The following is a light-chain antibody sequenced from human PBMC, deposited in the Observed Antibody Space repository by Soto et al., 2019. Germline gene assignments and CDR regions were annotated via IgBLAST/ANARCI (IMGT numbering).Light chain of an antibody. J-gene: IGKJ4*01. V-gene: IGKV1-12*01. CDR2: AAS. CDR1: QGISSW. Sequence: DIHMTQSPSSVSASVGYIFTITCRASQGISSWLAWYQQKPGKAPKLLIYAASSLQSGVPSRLRGSGYGTDLTITISSMQTEDFETYYCQQANSFPLTFGGGTKVDIK. CDR3: QQANSFPLT.